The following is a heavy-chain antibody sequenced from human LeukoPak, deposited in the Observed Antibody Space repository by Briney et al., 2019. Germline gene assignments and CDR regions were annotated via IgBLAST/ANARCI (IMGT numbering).Heavy chain of an antibody. V-gene: IGHV4-38-2*02. D-gene: IGHD2-15*01. J-gene: IGHJ5*02. CDR3: AKNIVVVVAATRAGWFDP. CDR1: GYSIRSGYY. Sequence: SETLSLTCTVSGYSIRSGYYWGWIRQPPGKGLEWIGVIYHSGSTYYNPSLKSRVTISVDTSKNQFSLKLSSVTAADTAVYYCAKNIVVVVAATRAGWFDPWGQGTLVTVSS. CDR2: IYHSGST.